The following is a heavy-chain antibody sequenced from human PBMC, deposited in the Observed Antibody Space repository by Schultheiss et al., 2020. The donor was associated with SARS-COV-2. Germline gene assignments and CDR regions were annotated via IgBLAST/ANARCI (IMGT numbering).Heavy chain of an antibody. V-gene: IGHV3-23*01. CDR2: ISGSGGST. CDR1: GFTFSSYA. D-gene: IGHD1-26*01. CDR3: AASRELLSFDY. Sequence: GESLKISCAASGFTFSSYAMSWVRQAPGKGLEWVSAISGSGGSTYYADSVKGRFTISRDNSKNTVYLQMNSLRAEDTAVYYCAASRELLSFDYWGQGTLVTVSS. J-gene: IGHJ4*02.